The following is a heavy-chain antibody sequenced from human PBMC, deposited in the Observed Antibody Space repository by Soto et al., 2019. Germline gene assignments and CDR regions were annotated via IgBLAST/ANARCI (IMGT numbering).Heavy chain of an antibody. Sequence: GGSLRLSCAASGFTFSTYLMSWVRQAPGRGLEWVATIKEDGSEKYYVDSVKGRFTISRDNAKNSLHLQMNSLRAEDTAVSYCARVVAFSSRVYWGQGTLVTVSS. V-gene: IGHV3-7*05. CDR1: GFTFSTYL. J-gene: IGHJ4*02. CDR2: IKEDGSEK. CDR3: ARVVAFSSRVY. D-gene: IGHD2-21*01.